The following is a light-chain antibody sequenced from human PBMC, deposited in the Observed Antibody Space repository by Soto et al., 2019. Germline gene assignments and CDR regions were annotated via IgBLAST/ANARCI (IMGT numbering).Light chain of an antibody. CDR1: NIGSKS. Sequence: SYELTQPPSVSVAPGKTARITCGGNNIGSKSVHWYQQKPGQAPVLDIYNDDDRPSGIPERFSGSNSGNTATLTISRVEVGDEADYYCQVWDSDSDHWVFGGGTKLTVL. J-gene: IGLJ3*02. CDR2: NDD. CDR3: QVWDSDSDHWV. V-gene: IGLV3-21*04.